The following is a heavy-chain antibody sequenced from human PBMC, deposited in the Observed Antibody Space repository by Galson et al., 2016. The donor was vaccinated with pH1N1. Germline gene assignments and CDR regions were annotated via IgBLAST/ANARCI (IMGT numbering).Heavy chain of an antibody. J-gene: IGHJ4*02. CDR3: ARAYYDPLTRFSGPFDY. D-gene: IGHD3-9*01. CDR1: GFTFDSHE. V-gene: IGHV3-48*03. Sequence: PRLSCAVSGFTFDSHEMNWGRQAPGKGLEWVASISRGGNTMFYADSVTGRCIISRDNAKNSLYHQMNSLRVEDTAAYYCARAYYDPLTRFSGPFDYWGQGTLVTVSS. CDR2: ISRGGNTM.